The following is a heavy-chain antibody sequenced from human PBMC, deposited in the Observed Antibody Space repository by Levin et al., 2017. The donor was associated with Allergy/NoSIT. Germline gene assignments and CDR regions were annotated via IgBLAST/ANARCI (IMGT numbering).Heavy chain of an antibody. D-gene: IGHD3-16*01. V-gene: IGHV3-30*03. CDR3: ATDKGPTLTVWSLFDS. Sequence: GESLKISCVVSDLTFNNYGIHWVRQAPGKGLEWVAFISYDGNNKYYADSVKGRFTISRDNSRNTLYLQMDSLRSEDTALYHCATDKGPTLTVWSLFDSWGPGTLVTVSS. CDR2: ISYDGNNK. CDR1: DLTFNNYG. J-gene: IGHJ5*01.